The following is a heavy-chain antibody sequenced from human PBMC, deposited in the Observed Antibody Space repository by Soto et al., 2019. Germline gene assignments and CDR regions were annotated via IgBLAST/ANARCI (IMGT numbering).Heavy chain of an antibody. V-gene: IGHV5-51*01. CDR3: ARTSAAGKYYYGMDV. J-gene: IGHJ6*02. Sequence: GESLKISCMGFGYSFTTYWIGWVRQMPGKGLEWMGIIYPGDSDTRYSPSFQGQVTISADKSISTAYLQWSSLEASDTAMYYCARTSAAGKYYYGMDVWGQGTTVTVSS. CDR1: GYSFTTYW. D-gene: IGHD6-13*01. CDR2: IYPGDSDT.